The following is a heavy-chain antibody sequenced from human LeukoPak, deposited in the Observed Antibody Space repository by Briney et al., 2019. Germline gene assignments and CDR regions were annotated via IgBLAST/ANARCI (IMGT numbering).Heavy chain of an antibody. Sequence: SETLSLTCTVSGGSISSYYWSWIRQPPGKGLEWIGYIYYSGSTNYNPSLKSRVTISVDTSKNQFSLKLSSVTAADTAVYYCAQVTSSWYRGWFDPRGQGTLVTVSS. J-gene: IGHJ5*02. CDR2: IYYSGST. V-gene: IGHV4-59*01. D-gene: IGHD6-13*01. CDR1: GGSISSYY. CDR3: AQVTSSWYRGWFDP.